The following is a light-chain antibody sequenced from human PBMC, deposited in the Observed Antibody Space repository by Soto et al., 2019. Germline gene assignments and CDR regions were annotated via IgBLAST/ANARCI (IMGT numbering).Light chain of an antibody. CDR1: QSVSNY. Sequence: EIVLTQSPGTLSLSPGERATLSCRASQSVSNYLAWYQQKPGQAPRLLIYGASSRATGIPDRFSGSGSGTDFTLTISRLEPEDFAVYYCQQYGGSPQTFGQGTKVEIK. V-gene: IGKV3-20*01. J-gene: IGKJ1*01. CDR3: QQYGGSPQT. CDR2: GAS.